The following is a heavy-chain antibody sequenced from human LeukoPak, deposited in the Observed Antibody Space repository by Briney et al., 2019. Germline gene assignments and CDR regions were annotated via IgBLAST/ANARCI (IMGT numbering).Heavy chain of an antibody. CDR3: ARELYYYDSSGYSGYYYYYMDV. CDR1: GFTFSSYS. Sequence: GGSLRLSCAASGFTFSSYSMNWVRQAPGKGLEWVSSISSSSSYIYYADSVKGRFTISRDNAKNSLYLQMNSLRAEDTAVYYCARELYYYDSSGYSGYYYYYMDVWGKGTTVTVSS. CDR2: ISSSSSYI. V-gene: IGHV3-21*01. D-gene: IGHD3-22*01. J-gene: IGHJ6*03.